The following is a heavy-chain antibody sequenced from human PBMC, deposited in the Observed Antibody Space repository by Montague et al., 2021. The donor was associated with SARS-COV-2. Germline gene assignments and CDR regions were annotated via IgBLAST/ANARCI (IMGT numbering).Heavy chain of an antibody. J-gene: IGHJ4*02. V-gene: IGHV3-23*03. Sequence: PLRLSCAASGFTFNNYAMNWVRQAPGKGLEWVSVIASGGRSTFYADSVKGRFTISRDNSKDTLYLQMYSLRLEDTAIYYCATDAVPVAGRYFDYWGQGTLVTVSS. CDR3: ATDAVPVAGRYFDY. CDR2: IASGGRST. D-gene: IGHD6-19*01. CDR1: GFTFNNYA.